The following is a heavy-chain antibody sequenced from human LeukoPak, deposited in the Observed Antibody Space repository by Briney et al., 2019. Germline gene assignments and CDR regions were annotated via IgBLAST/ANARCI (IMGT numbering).Heavy chain of an antibody. CDR2: INHSGST. CDR3: ARRVGRRDYYGSGSYDY. D-gene: IGHD3-10*01. Sequence: SDTLSLTCAVYGRSFSRYYWSWIRQPPGKGLEWIGEINHSGSTNYNPSLKSRVTISVDTSKTQSSLKLSSVTAEDTAVYYCARRVGRRDYYGSGSYDYWGQGTLVTVSS. V-gene: IGHV4-34*01. CDR1: GRSFSRYY. J-gene: IGHJ4*02.